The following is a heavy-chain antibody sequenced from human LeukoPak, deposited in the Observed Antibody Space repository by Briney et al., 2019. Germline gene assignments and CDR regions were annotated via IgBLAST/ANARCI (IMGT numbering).Heavy chain of an antibody. CDR1: GGSISSGDDY. J-gene: IGHJ4*02. V-gene: IGHV4-39*07. CDR3: ARGRRALDY. CDR2: INHSGST. Sequence: PSETLSLTCTVSGGSISSGDDYWSWIRQTPGKGLEWIGEINHSGSTNYNPSLKSRVTISVDTSKNQFSLRLSSVTAADTAVYYCARGRRALDYWGQGTLVTVSS. D-gene: IGHD1-14*01.